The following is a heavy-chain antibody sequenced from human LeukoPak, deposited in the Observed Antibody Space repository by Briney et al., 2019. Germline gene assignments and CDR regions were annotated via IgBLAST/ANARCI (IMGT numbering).Heavy chain of an antibody. Sequence: PSQTLSLTCSVSGASVSSGNYFWTWIRQPTGKGLEWIGRLSTRGNTNYNPSLESRVTILGDTSRIQFSLQLRSVTAADTAVYYCTRALCINGVCEWFDPWGQGTLVTVSS. CDR2: LSTRGNT. J-gene: IGHJ5*02. CDR1: GASVSSGNYF. CDR3: TRALCINGVCEWFDP. V-gene: IGHV4-61*02. D-gene: IGHD2-8*01.